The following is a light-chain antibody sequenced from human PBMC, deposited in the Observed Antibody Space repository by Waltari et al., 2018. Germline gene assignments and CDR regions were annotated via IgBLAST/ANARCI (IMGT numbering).Light chain of an antibody. Sequence: QSVLTQPPSASGTPGQRITISCSGSSSNIGRASVNWYQQLPGTAPKLLVYNDNERPPGVPDRFSGSKSGTSASLAISGLQSEDEADYFCAAWDDILKGVLFGGGTRLTVL. V-gene: IGLV1-44*01. J-gene: IGLJ2*01. CDR1: SSNIGRAS. CDR2: NDN. CDR3: AAWDDILKGVL.